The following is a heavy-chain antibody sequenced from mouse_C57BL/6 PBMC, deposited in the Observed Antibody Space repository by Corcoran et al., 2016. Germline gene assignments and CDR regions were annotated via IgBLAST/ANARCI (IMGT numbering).Heavy chain of an antibody. CDR3: ARGGSNYEAWFAY. D-gene: IGHD2-5*01. CDR1: GYAFSSYW. Sequence: QVQLQQSGAELVKPGASVKISCKASGYAFSSYWMNWVKQRPGKGLEWIGQIYPGDGDTNYNGKFKGKATLTADKSSSTAYMQLSSLTSEDSAVYFCARGGSNYEAWFAYWGQGTLVTVSA. CDR2: IYPGDGDT. V-gene: IGHV1-80*01. J-gene: IGHJ3*01.